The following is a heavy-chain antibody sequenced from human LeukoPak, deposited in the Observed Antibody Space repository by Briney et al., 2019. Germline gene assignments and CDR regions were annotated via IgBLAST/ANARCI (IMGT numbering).Heavy chain of an antibody. CDR1: GGSFSAYY. J-gene: IGHJ5*02. Sequence: SETLSLTCAVYGGSFSAYYWSWIRQPPGKGLEWIGEINHSGSTNYNPSLKSRVTISVDTSKNQFSLKLSSVTAADTAVYYCARDLGLEGGAGWFDPWGQGTLVTVSS. CDR3: ARDLGLEGGAGWFDP. V-gene: IGHV4-34*01. CDR2: INHSGST. D-gene: IGHD3/OR15-3a*01.